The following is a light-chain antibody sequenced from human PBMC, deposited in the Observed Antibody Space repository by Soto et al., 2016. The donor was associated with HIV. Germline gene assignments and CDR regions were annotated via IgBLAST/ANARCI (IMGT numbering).Light chain of an antibody. Sequence: SYELTQPPSVSVSPGQTARITCSGDALPKQYTYWYQQKPGQAPVMVIYTDSERPSGIPERFSGSSSWTTVTLTISGVQAEARLTITVQSADSSGTYSVFGGGPRLTV. CDR1: ALPKQY. CDR3: QSADSSGTYSV. CDR2: TDS. V-gene: IGLV3-25*03. J-gene: IGLJ3*02.